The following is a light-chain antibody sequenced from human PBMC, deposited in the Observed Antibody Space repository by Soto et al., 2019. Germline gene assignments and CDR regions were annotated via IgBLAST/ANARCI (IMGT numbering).Light chain of an antibody. CDR3: QQYESSPLT. J-gene: IGKJ4*01. CDR1: QSVSSAL. CDR2: RAS. Sequence: EIVLTQSPDTLSLSPGERATLSCRASQSVSSALLAWYQQKPGQAPSLLIDRASTRATGIPDRCTGTGSGTDFTLTISRLEPEDFAVYYGQQYESSPLTFGGGTKVEIK. V-gene: IGKV3-20*01.